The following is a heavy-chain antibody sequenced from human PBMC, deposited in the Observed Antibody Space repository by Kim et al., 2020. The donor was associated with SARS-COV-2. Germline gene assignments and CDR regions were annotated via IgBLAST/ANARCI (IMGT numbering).Heavy chain of an antibody. CDR3: NTTKQ. CDR2: IKNRPENGTT. D-gene: IGHD2-8*01. CDR1: GFPFTDAW. J-gene: IGHJ4*02. V-gene: IGHV3-15*01. Sequence: GGSLRLSCAASGFPFTDAWMRWVRQAPGKGLEWVGLIKNRPENGTTVYAAHGKDRFTSARDETKTKLYLQRKSLKNEDTDEYDCNTTKQWGQGTRGTV.